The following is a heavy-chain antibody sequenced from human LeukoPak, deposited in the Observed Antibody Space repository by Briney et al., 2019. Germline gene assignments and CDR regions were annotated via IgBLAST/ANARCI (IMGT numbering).Heavy chain of an antibody. CDR1: GLTFSSYA. Sequence: GGSLRLSCAASGLTFSSYAMSWVRQAPGKGLEWVSAISGSGDNTYYADSVKGRFTISRDNSKNTLYLQMHNLRAEDTAVYYCATSPTFDPWGQGTLVTVSS. CDR3: ATSPTFDP. CDR2: ISGSGDNT. V-gene: IGHV3-23*01. J-gene: IGHJ5*02.